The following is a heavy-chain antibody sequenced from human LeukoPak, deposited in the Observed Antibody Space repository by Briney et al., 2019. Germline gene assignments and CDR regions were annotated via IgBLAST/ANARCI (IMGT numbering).Heavy chain of an antibody. CDR3: AKDFRWLGDDYYYHMDV. CDR1: GFTFSSYG. V-gene: IGHV3-30*02. CDR2: IRYDGNNK. D-gene: IGHD6-19*01. J-gene: IGHJ6*03. Sequence: GGSLRLSCAASGFTFSSYGMTWVRQAPGKGLEWMAFIRYDGNNKYSADSVKGRFTISRDSSKNTLYLQMNSLRAEDTAVYYCAKDFRWLGDDYYYHMDVWGKGTTVTISS.